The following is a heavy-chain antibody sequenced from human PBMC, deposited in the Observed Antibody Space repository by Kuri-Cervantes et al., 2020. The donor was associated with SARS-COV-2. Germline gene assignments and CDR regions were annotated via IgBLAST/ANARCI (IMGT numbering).Heavy chain of an antibody. V-gene: IGHV4-59*01. J-gene: IGHJ4*02. Sequence: SETMSPTCTVSGGSLSGYYWSWIRQTPGKGLEWLGYIYYSGNTNYNPSLKSRLTISVDTSKRQFSLELRSLTAADTAFYYCASLLSYYDYVWGSYRYYYFDDWGQGTLVTVSS. CDR3: ASLLSYYDYVWGSYRYYYFDD. CDR1: GGSLSGYY. D-gene: IGHD3-16*02. CDR2: IYYSGNT.